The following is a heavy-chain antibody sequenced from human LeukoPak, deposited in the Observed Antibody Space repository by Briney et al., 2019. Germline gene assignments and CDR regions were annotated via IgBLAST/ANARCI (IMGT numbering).Heavy chain of an antibody. D-gene: IGHD3-22*01. J-gene: IGHJ6*03. Sequence: ASVKVSCKASGYTFTSYGISWVRQAPGQGLEWMGWISAYNGNTNYAQKLQGRVTMTTDTSTSTAYMELRSLRSDDTAVYYCARGGDYYDSSGYYYYYYMDVWGKGTTVTVSS. CDR2: ISAYNGNT. CDR1: GYTFTSYG. V-gene: IGHV1-18*01. CDR3: ARGGDYYDSSGYYYYYYMDV.